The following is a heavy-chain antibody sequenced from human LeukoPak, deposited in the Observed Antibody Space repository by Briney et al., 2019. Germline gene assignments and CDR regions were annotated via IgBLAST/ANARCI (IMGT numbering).Heavy chain of an antibody. J-gene: IGHJ1*01. CDR1: GFTFSDYY. D-gene: IGHD5-24*01. Sequence: AGGSLRLSCTVSGFTFSDYYMSWVRQAPGKGLEWVSYISSSGSMLHYADSVEGRFTISRDNAKNSLYLQTSSLRVEDTAVYYCVNHVDVAPITTDDWGQGTLVTVSS. CDR3: VNHVDVAPITTDD. V-gene: IGHV3-11*04. CDR2: ISSSGSML.